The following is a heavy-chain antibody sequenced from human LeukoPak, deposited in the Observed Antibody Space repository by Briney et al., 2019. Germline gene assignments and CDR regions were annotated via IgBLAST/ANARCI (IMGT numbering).Heavy chain of an antibody. D-gene: IGHD3-16*01. Sequence: PGGSLRLSCAASGFTVSSNYMSWVRQAPGKGLEWVSVIYSGGSTYYADSVKGRFTISRDNSKNTLYLQMNSLRAEDTAVYYRARDLEKGGYYYYMDVWGKGTTVTVSS. J-gene: IGHJ6*03. CDR2: IYSGGST. CDR3: ARDLEKGGYYYYMDV. CDR1: GFTVSSNY. V-gene: IGHV3-53*01.